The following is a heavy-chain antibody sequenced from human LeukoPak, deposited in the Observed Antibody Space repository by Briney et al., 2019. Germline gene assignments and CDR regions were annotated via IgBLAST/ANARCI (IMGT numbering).Heavy chain of an antibody. CDR2: MNPNSGNT. CDR3: ARRTAAGNHYYYYMDV. V-gene: IGHV1-8*01. CDR1: GYTFTSYD. J-gene: IGHJ6*03. Sequence: ASVKVSCKASGYTFTSYDINWVRQATGQGLEWMGWMNPNSGNTGYAQKFQGRVTMTRNTSISTAYMEPSSLTSEDTAVYYCARRTAAGNHYYYYMDVWGKGTTVTVSS. D-gene: IGHD6-13*01.